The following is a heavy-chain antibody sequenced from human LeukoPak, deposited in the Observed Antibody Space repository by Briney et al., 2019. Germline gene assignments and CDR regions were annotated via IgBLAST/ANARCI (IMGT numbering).Heavy chain of an antibody. Sequence: PSETLSLTCAVYGGSFSGYYWSWIRQPPGKGLEWIGEINHSGSTNYNPSLKSRVTISVDTSKNQFSLKLSSVTAADTAVYYCASYIAVAGTSVDWGQGTLVTVSS. J-gene: IGHJ4*02. D-gene: IGHD6-19*01. V-gene: IGHV4-34*01. CDR3: ASYIAVAGTSVD. CDR1: GGSFSGYY. CDR2: INHSGST.